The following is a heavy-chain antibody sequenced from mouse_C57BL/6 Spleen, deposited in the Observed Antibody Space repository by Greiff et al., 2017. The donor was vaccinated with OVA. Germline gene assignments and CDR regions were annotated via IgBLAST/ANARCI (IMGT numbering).Heavy chain of an antibody. Sequence: VQLQQSGPELVKPGASVKISCKASGYAFSSSWMNWVKQRPGKGLEWIGRIYPGDGDTNYNGKFKGKATLTADNSSSTAYMQLRRLTSEDSAIYFGAQDLVEDYAMDYRGQGTSVTVSS. D-gene: IGHD1-3*01. CDR3: AQDLVEDYAMDY. CDR1: GYAFSSSW. J-gene: IGHJ4*01. V-gene: IGHV1-82*01. CDR2: IYPGDGDT.